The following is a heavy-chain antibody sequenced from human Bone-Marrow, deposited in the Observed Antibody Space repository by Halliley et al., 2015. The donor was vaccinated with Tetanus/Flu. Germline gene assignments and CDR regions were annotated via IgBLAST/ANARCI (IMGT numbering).Heavy chain of an antibody. CDR1: GGSMRGYY. D-gene: IGHD5-12*01. V-gene: IGHV4-59*01. CDR2: ISYSGST. Sequence: TLSLTCTVSGGSMRGYYLNWIRQPPGKGLEWLGLISYSGSTNYNPSLKSRVTISVDTSNNQFSLKLSSVTAADTALYYCVTGAGWLPDYWGQGTLVTVSS. CDR3: VTGAGWLPDY. J-gene: IGHJ4*02.